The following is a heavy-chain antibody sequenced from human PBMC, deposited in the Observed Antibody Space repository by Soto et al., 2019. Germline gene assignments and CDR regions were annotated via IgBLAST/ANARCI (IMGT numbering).Heavy chain of an antibody. D-gene: IGHD2-21*01. V-gene: IGHV4-59*08. CDR3: ASTLSRRRGGDCPVDYFDY. CDR1: GGSISSYY. CDR2: IYYSGST. J-gene: IGHJ4*02. Sequence: QVQLQESGPGLVKPSETMSLTCTVSGGSISSYYWSWIRQPPGKGLEWIGYIYYSGSTNYNPSLNSRVTISVDTSKNQFSLKLSSVTAADTAVYYCASTLSRRRGGDCPVDYFDYCGQGTLVTVSS.